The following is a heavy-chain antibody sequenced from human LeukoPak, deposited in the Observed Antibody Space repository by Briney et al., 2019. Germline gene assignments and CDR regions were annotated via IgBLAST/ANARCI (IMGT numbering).Heavy chain of an antibody. Sequence: GGSLRLSCAASGFTFSLYWMSWVRQAPGKGLEWVANIKQDGSEKYYVDSVKGRFTISRDNSKNTLYLQMNSLRAEDTAVYYCAKRDRDYYDSSGYYRGLWGQGTLVTVSS. V-gene: IGHV3-7*03. CDR3: AKRDRDYYDSSGYYRGL. D-gene: IGHD3-22*01. CDR2: IKQDGSEK. J-gene: IGHJ4*02. CDR1: GFTFSLYW.